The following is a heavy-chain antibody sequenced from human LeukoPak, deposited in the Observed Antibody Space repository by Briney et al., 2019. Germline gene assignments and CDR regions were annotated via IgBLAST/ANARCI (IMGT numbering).Heavy chain of an antibody. CDR1: GFTFSSYG. D-gene: IGHD3-10*01. J-gene: IGHJ4*02. CDR2: VWSDGTNK. Sequence: GGSLRLSCAASGFTFSSYGILWVRQAPGKGLEGVAVVWSDGTNKYYADSVKGRFTISRDNSKNTLSLQMNSLRAEDTAVYYCARERPIITYFDYWGQGTLVTVSS. CDR3: ARERPIITYFDY. V-gene: IGHV3-33*01.